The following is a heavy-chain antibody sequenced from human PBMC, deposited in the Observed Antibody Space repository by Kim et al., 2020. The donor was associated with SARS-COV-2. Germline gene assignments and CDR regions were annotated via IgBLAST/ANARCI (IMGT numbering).Heavy chain of an antibody. V-gene: IGHV3-33*01. J-gene: IGHJ4*02. CDR3: AISSSSFNYFDY. D-gene: IGHD6-13*01. CDR2: IWYDGSNK. Sequence: GGSLRLSCAASGFTFSSYGMHWVRQAPGKGLEWVAVIWYDGSNKYYADSVKGRFTISRDNSKNTLYLQMNSLRAEDTAVYYCAISSSSFNYFDYWGQGTLVTVSS. CDR1: GFTFSSYG.